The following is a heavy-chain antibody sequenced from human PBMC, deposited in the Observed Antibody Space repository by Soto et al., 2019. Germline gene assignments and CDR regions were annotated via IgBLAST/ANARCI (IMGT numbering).Heavy chain of an antibody. V-gene: IGHV1-3*01. CDR3: TKSLAVGGPYDAFAI. CDR1: GYTFTSYA. D-gene: IGHD6-19*01. J-gene: IGHJ3*02. CDR2: IHGGSGNT. Sequence: ASVKVSCKASGYTFTSYAVHWVRQAPGQRLQWMGWIHGGSGNTKYSQNFQGRVIITRDTSANTVYMDFRSLRSEDTAIYYCTKSLAVGGPYDAFAIWGTGTMVTISS.